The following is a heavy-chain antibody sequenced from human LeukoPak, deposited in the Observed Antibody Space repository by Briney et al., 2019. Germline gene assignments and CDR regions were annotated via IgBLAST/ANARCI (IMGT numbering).Heavy chain of an antibody. V-gene: IGHV4-59*11. CDR2: IHYSGIT. Sequence: SETLSLTCTVSGGSINSHYWSWIRQPPGKGLEWIGYIHYSGITKYNPPLKSRVIISVDTSKNQFSLKLSSVTAADTAVYYCARVGKYCSSTSCYSGHYFDYWGQGTLVTVSS. J-gene: IGHJ4*02. D-gene: IGHD2-2*01. CDR1: GGSINSHY. CDR3: ARVGKYCSSTSCYSGHYFDY.